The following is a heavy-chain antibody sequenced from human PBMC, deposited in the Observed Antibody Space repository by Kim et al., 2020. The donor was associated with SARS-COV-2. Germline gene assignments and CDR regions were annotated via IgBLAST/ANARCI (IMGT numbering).Heavy chain of an antibody. CDR2: DGSNK. Sequence: DGSNKYYADSVKGRFTISRDNSKNTLYLQMNSLRAEDTAVYYCARFTLAYWGQGTLVTVSS. V-gene: IGHV3-33*01. J-gene: IGHJ4*02. CDR3: ARFTLAY.